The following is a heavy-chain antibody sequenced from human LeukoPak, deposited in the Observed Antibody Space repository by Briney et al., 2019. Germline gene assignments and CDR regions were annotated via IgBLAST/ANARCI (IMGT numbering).Heavy chain of an antibody. V-gene: IGHV1-2*02. D-gene: IGHD3-10*01. Sequence: ASVKVSCKASGYTFTGYYMHWVRQAPGQGLEWMGWINPNSGGTNYAQKFQGRVTMTRDTSISTAYMELSRLRSDDTAVYYCARHGSGSYYNRPLNWFDPWGQGTLVTVSS. CDR1: GYTFTGYY. CDR3: ARHGSGSYYNRPLNWFDP. J-gene: IGHJ5*02. CDR2: INPNSGGT.